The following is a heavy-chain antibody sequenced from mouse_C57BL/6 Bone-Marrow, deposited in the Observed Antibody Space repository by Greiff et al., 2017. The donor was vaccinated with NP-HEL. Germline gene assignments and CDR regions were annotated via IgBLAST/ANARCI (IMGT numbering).Heavy chain of an antibody. V-gene: IGHV3-6*01. J-gene: IGHJ2*01. CDR1: GYSITSGYY. CDR2: ISYDGSN. D-gene: IGHD1-1*01. Sequence: EVQLVESGPGLVKPSQSLSLTCSVTGYSITSGYYWNWIRQFPGNKLEWMGYISYDGSNNYNPSLKNRISITRDTSKNQFFLKLNSVTTEDTATYYCARDRYYGSSYFLDYWGQGTTLTVSS. CDR3: ARDRYYGSSYFLDY.